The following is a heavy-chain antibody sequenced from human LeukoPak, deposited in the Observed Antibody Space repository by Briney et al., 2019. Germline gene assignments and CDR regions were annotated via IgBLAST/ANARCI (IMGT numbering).Heavy chain of an antibody. CDR2: ISYDGSNK. CDR1: GFTFSSYG. CDR3: VKERRGYDWRVFDY. Sequence: GGSLRLSCAASGFTFSSYGMHWVRQAPGKGLEWVAVISYDGSNKYYADSVKGRFTISRDNSKNTLYLQMSSLRAEDTAVYYCVKERRGYDWRVFDYWGQGTLVTVSS. V-gene: IGHV3-30*18. D-gene: IGHD5-12*01. J-gene: IGHJ4*02.